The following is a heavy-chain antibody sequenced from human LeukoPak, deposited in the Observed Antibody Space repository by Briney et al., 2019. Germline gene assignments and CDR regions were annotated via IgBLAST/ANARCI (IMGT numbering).Heavy chain of an antibody. D-gene: IGHD1-26*01. CDR3: AREYSGSYYSFDY. J-gene: IGHJ4*02. CDR2: ISYDGSNK. V-gene: IGHV3-30-3*01. Sequence: GGSLRLSCAASGFTFSSYAMHWVRQAPGKGLEWVAVISYDGSNKYYADSVKGRFTISRDNSKNTLYLQMNSPRAEDTAVYYCAREYSGSYYSFDYWGQGTLVTVSS. CDR1: GFTFSSYA.